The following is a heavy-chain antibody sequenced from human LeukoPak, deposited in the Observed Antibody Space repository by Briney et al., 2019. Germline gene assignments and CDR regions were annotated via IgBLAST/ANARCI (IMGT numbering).Heavy chain of an antibody. CDR2: ISSSGSTM. V-gene: IGHV3-11*01. CDR1: GFTFSDYY. CDR3: ARVTYYYDSSGYYENLNQFDY. Sequence: GGSLRLSCAASGFTFSDYYMSWIRQAPGKGLEWVSYISSSGSTMYYADSVRGRFTISRDNAKNSLYLQMNGLRAEDTAVYYCARVTYYYDSSGYYENLNQFDYWGQGTLVTVSS. J-gene: IGHJ4*02. D-gene: IGHD3-22*01.